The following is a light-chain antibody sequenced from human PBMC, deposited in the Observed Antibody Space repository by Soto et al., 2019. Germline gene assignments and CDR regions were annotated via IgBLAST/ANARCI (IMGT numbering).Light chain of an antibody. J-gene: IGKJ2*01. Sequence: EIVLTQSPGTLSLSPGERATLSCRASQSVSSSYLAWYQQKPGQAPRLLIDGASSRATGIPDRFSGSGSGTDFTLTISRLEPEDFAVYYCQQYGSSPYTFCQGTKLEIK. CDR3: QQYGSSPYT. CDR1: QSVSSSY. CDR2: GAS. V-gene: IGKV3-20*01.